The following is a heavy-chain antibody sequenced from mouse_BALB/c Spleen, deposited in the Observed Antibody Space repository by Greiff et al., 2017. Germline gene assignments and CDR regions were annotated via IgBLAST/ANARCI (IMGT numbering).Heavy chain of an antibody. J-gene: IGHJ3*01. V-gene: IGHV1-14*01. Sequence: EVHLVESGPELVKPGASVKMSCKASGYTFTSYVMHWVKQKPGQGLEWIGYINPYNDGTKYNEKFKGKATLTSDKSSSTAYMELSSLTSEDSAVYYCAREDYGSSTGYWGQGTLVTVSA. CDR1: GYTFTSYV. CDR2: INPYNDGT. D-gene: IGHD1-1*01. CDR3: AREDYGSSTGY.